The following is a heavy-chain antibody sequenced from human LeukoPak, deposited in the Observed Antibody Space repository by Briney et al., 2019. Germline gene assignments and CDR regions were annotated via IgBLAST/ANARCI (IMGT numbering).Heavy chain of an antibody. CDR1: GFTFSSSA. D-gene: IGHD6-19*01. V-gene: IGHV3-23*01. CDR3: ARNGQWLATNVFDY. J-gene: IGHJ4*02. Sequence: GGSLRLSCAASGFTFSSSAMSWVRQAPGKGLEWVSAISNNGGYTYYADSVQGRFTISRDNSKSTLCLQMNSLRAEDTAVYYCARNGQWLATNVFDYWGQGTLVTVSS. CDR2: ISNNGGYT.